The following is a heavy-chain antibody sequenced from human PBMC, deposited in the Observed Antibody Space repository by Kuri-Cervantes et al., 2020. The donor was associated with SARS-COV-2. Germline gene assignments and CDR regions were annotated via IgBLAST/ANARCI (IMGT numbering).Heavy chain of an antibody. CDR2: INHTGSA. J-gene: IGHJ6*02. CDR3: ARTGWFGENYYGMDV. CDR1: GGSFSDYY. Sequence: GSLRLSCAVHGGSFSDYYWTWIRQPPGKGLEWIGEINHTGSANYNPSLKSRVTTSVDTSKKQFSLKLSSVTAADTAVYYCARTGWFGENYYGMDVWGQGTTVTVSS. D-gene: IGHD3-10*01. V-gene: IGHV4-34*01.